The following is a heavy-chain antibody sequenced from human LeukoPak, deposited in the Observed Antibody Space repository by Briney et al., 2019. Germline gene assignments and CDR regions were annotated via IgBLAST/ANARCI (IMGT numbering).Heavy chain of an antibody. CDR2: ISSSSSYI. J-gene: IGHJ4*02. Sequence: GGSLRLSCVASGFPFSSYWMTWVRQAPGKGLEWVSSISSSSSYIYYADSVKGRFTISRDNSKNTLYLQMNSLRAEDTAVYYCARDAMIVVVSPPDYWGQGTLVTVSS. D-gene: IGHD3-22*01. V-gene: IGHV3-21*01. CDR3: ARDAMIVVVSPPDY. CDR1: GFPFSSYW.